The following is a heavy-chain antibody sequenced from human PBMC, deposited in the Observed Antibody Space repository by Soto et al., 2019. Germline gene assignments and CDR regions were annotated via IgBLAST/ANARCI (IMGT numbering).Heavy chain of an antibody. CDR3: ATDIGYCSGGSCNYDWYFDL. D-gene: IGHD2-15*01. CDR2: INTSGGST. V-gene: IGHV1-46*01. Sequence: QVQLVQSGAEVKKPGASVKVSCKASGYTFTNSYMHWVRQAPGQGLEWMGIINTSGGSTNYAQRFRGRFTMTRHTSTSTVYMELSSLRSEDTAVYYCATDIGYCSGGSCNYDWYFDLWGRGTLVTVSS. CDR1: GYTFTNSY. J-gene: IGHJ2*01.